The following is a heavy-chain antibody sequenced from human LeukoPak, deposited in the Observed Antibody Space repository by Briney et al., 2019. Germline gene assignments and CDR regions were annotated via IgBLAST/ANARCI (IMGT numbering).Heavy chain of an antibody. Sequence: SVKVSCKASGGTFSSYAISWVRQAPGQGLEWMGGIIPIFGTANYAQKFQGRVTITADKSTSIAYMELSSLRSEDTAVYYCARSRKRGDYGSSCDYWGQGTLVTVSS. CDR2: IIPIFGTA. CDR3: ARSRKRGDYGSSCDY. J-gene: IGHJ4*02. CDR1: GGTFSSYA. D-gene: IGHD3-10*01. V-gene: IGHV1-69*06.